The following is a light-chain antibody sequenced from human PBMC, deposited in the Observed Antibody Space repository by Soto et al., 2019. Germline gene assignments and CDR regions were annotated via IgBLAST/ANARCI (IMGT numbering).Light chain of an antibody. CDR2: DAS. CDR1: QSISNW. Sequence: DIQVAQSPSTLSASVGDRVTITCRASQSISNWLAWYQQKPGKAPKLLIYDASSLESGVPSRFSGSGSGTEFTLTISSLQPEDFATYYCQQYNSYPITFGQGTRLEI. V-gene: IGKV1-5*01. J-gene: IGKJ5*01. CDR3: QQYNSYPIT.